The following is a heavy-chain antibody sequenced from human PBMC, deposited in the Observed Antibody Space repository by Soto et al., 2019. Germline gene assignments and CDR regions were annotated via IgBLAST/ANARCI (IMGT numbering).Heavy chain of an antibody. J-gene: IGHJ5*02. Sequence: QVQLQESGPGLLRPSQTLSLTCTVSGDSIDSGDHSWSWIRQAPGKGLEWIGYIYYTGSTYSSPSLRDRVSISVDTSKNRFSLNLASVSAADTAVYYWARGSGSLARGILEPWGQGTLVTVSS. V-gene: IGHV4-30-4*01. CDR3: ARGSGSLARGILEP. CDR2: IYYTGST. D-gene: IGHD3-10*01. CDR1: GDSIDSGDHS.